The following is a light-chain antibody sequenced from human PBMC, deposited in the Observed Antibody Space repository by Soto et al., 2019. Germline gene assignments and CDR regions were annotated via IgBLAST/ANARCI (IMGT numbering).Light chain of an antibody. CDR2: EVS. CDR3: SSYTSSTTLV. J-gene: IGLJ1*01. CDR1: SSDVGGYNY. V-gene: IGLV2-14*01. Sequence: QSALTQPASVSGSPGQSITLSCTGTSSDVGGYNYVSWYQQHPDIAPKLMIYEVSNRPSGVSSRFSGSKSGNTASLTISGLQAEDEAEYYCSSYTSSTTLVFGTGTKVTV.